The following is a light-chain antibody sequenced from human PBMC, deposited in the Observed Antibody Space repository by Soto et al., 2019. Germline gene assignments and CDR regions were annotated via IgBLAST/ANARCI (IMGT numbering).Light chain of an antibody. Sequence: EIVLPQSPATLSVSPGESATLSCRASQSVNSNYLAWYQQHPGQPPRLLIYGISTRATGIPARFSGSGSGTEFSLTISSLQSEDFAVYYCQQYSKWPITFGQGTRLEIK. J-gene: IGKJ5*01. V-gene: IGKV3-15*01. CDR3: QQYSKWPIT. CDR1: QSVNSN. CDR2: GIS.